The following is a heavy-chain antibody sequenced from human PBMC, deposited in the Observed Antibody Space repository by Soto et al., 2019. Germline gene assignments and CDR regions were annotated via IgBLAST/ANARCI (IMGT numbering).Heavy chain of an antibody. D-gene: IGHD3-10*01. CDR1: GFTFSSYA. V-gene: IGHV3-23*01. CDR3: AKDLPYYGSGSYYGDYYYYGMDV. Sequence: EVQLLESGGGLVQPGGSLRLSCAASGFTFSSYAMSWVRQAPGKGLEWVSAISGSGGSTYYADSVKGRFTISRDNSKNTLYLQMNSLRAEDTAVYYCAKDLPYYGSGSYYGDYYYYGMDVWGQGTTVTVSS. J-gene: IGHJ6*02. CDR2: ISGSGGST.